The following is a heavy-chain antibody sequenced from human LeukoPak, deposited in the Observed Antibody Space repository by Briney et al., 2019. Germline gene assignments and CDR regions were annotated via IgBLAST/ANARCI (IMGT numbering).Heavy chain of an antibody. Sequence: SETLSLTCAVYGGSFSGYYWNWMRQPPGKGLEWIGEINHSGSTNYNPSLKSRVTISVDTSKNQFSLKVSSVTAADTAVYYCARAVLDTAMVSGMNYGMDVWGQGTTVTVSS. J-gene: IGHJ6*02. CDR1: GGSFSGYY. CDR3: ARAVLDTAMVSGMNYGMDV. D-gene: IGHD5-18*01. V-gene: IGHV4-34*01. CDR2: INHSGST.